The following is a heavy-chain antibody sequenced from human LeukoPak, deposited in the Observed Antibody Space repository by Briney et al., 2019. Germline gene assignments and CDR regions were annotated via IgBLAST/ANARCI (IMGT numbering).Heavy chain of an antibody. CDR2: ISYDGSKK. Sequence: GGSLRLSCAVSGFTFSNYGMHCVRQAPGKGLEWVAVISYDGSKKYYADSVKGRFTISRDNSKNTLYLQMNSLRAEDTAVYYCAKAGGAYSSTYYFHYWGQGTLVTVSS. V-gene: IGHV3-30*18. J-gene: IGHJ4*02. CDR1: GFTFSNYG. D-gene: IGHD6-6*01. CDR3: AKAGGAYSSTYYFHY.